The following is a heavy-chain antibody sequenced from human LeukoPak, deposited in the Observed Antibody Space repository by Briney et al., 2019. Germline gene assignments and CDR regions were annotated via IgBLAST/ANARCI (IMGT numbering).Heavy chain of an antibody. Sequence: PSETLSLTCAVYGGSFSGYYWSWIRQPPGKGLEWIRYIYYSGSTNYNPSLKSRVTISVDTSKNQFSLKLSSVTAADTAVYYCARAWSSRLGYYYGMDVWGQGTTVTVSS. CDR3: ARAWSSRLGYYYGMDV. CDR1: GGSFSGYY. J-gene: IGHJ6*02. D-gene: IGHD1-26*01. CDR2: IYYSGST. V-gene: IGHV4-59*01.